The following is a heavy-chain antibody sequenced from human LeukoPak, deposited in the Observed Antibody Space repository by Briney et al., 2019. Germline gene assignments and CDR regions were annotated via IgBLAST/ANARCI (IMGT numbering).Heavy chain of an antibody. CDR3: AKGDSSSWYEANWFDP. Sequence: GGSLRLSCAAPGFTVSSYAMSWVRQAPGEGLEWVSAFSGSGGKTYYADSVKGRFTISRDNSKNTLYLQMNSLRAEDTAVYYCAKGDSSSWYEANWFDPWGQGTLVTVSS. J-gene: IGHJ5*02. V-gene: IGHV3-23*01. D-gene: IGHD6-13*01. CDR1: GFTVSSYA. CDR2: FSGSGGKT.